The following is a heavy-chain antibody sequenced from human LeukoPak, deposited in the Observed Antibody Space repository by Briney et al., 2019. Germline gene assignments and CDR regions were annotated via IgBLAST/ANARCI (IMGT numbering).Heavy chain of an antibody. Sequence: SETLSLTCTVSGGSISSSSYYWGWIRQPPGKGLEWIGYIYYTGSTNYNPSLKSRVTISVDTSKNQFSLKLSSVTAADMAVYYCARSYYDFWSGYLDYWGQGTLVTVSS. D-gene: IGHD3-3*01. CDR2: IYYTGST. J-gene: IGHJ4*02. V-gene: IGHV4-61*05. CDR1: GGSISSSSYY. CDR3: ARSYYDFWSGYLDY.